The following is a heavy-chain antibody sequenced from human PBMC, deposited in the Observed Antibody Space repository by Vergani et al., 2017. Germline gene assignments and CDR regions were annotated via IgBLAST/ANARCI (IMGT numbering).Heavy chain of an antibody. CDR3: ARGPYLPGSVLWFVNPSDHNWFDP. CDR2: INHSGST. J-gene: IGHJ5*02. Sequence: QVQLQQWGAGLLKPSETLYFTCAVYGGSFSGYYWSWIRQPPGKGLEWVGEINHSGSTKYNPSLKSRVTISVDTSKNQFSLKLSSVTAADTAVYYCARGPYLPGSVLWFVNPSDHNWFDPWGQGTLVTVSS. D-gene: IGHD3-10*01. CDR1: GGSFSGYY. V-gene: IGHV4-34*01.